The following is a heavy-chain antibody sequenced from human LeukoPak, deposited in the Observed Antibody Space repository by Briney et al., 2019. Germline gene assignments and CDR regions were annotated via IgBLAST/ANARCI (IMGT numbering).Heavy chain of an antibody. Sequence: QPGRSLRLSCAASGFTFDDYAMNWVRQAPGKGLEWVSCISWNSGSIGYADSVKGRFTISRDNAKNSLYLQMNSLRAEDTALYYCAKDKAAAANSGMDVWREGTTVTVSS. D-gene: IGHD6-13*01. CDR3: AKDKAAAANSGMDV. V-gene: IGHV3-9*01. J-gene: IGHJ6*04. CDR1: GFTFDDYA. CDR2: ISWNSGSI.